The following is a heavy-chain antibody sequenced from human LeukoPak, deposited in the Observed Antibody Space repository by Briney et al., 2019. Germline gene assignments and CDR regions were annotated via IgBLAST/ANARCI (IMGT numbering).Heavy chain of an antibody. CDR2: IYHSGST. CDR1: GGSISSGGYY. Sequence: PSETLSLTCTVSGGSISSGGYYWSWIRQPPGKGLEWIGYIYHSGSTYYNPSLKSRVTISMDTPNNQFSLMLSSVTAADTAVYYCARGGGTFDHWGQGTVVTVS. V-gene: IGHV4-30-2*01. J-gene: IGHJ4*02. D-gene: IGHD5-12*01. CDR3: ARGGGTFDH.